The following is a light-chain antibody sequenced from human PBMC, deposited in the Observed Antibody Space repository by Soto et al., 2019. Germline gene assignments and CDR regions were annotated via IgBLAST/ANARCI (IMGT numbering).Light chain of an antibody. CDR3: SSYTSSSTLSV. V-gene: IGLV2-14*01. J-gene: IGLJ2*01. CDR1: SSDVGGYNY. Sequence: QSALTQPASVSGSPGQSITISCTGTSSDVGGYNYVSWYQQHPGKAPKLMIYYVSNRPSGVSNRFSGSKSGNTASLTISGLQAEDEADYYCSSYTSSSTLSVFGGGTKVTVL. CDR2: YVS.